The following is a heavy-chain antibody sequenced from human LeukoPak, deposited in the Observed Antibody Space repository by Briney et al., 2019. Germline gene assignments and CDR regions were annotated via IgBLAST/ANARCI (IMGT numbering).Heavy chain of an antibody. CDR2: INHSGST. CDR1: GGSFSDYY. V-gene: IGHV4-34*01. Sequence: PSETLSLTCAVYGGSFSDYYWSWIRQPPGRGLEWIGEINHSGSTTYNPSLTSRVIISVDTSKNQFSLKLSSVTAADTAVYYCARYGLRVVPAANYYYGMDVWGQGTTVTVSS. J-gene: IGHJ6*02. D-gene: IGHD2-2*01. CDR3: ARYGLRVVPAANYYYGMDV.